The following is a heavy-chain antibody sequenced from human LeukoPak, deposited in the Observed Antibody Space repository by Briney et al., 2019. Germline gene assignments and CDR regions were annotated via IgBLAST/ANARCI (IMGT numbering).Heavy chain of an antibody. D-gene: IGHD2-15*01. J-gene: IGHJ4*02. CDR3: ARDLCSGGSCYYFDY. CDR2: FDPEDGET. Sequence: ASVKVSCKVSGYTLTELSMHWVRQAPGKGREWVGGFDPEDGETIYAQKFQGRVTMTEDTSTDTAYMELSSLRSEDTAVYYCARDLCSGGSCYYFDYWGQGTLVTVSS. CDR1: GYTLTELS. V-gene: IGHV1-24*01.